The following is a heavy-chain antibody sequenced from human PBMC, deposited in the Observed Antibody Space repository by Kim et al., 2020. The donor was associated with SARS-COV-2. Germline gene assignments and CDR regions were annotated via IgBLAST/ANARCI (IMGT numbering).Heavy chain of an antibody. CDR3: VRDLTYDYAY. CDR1: GFPFSSYS. D-gene: IGHD2-2*01. CDR2: ISNRESVDYP. V-gene: IGHV3-23*01. J-gene: IGHJ4*02. Sequence: GVSLRLSCAASGFPFSSYSMSWVRPAPGKGMELVSTISNRESVDYPPYANSVKGRFTISRDNSKSTLYLQMHSLRAEDTAVCYCVRDLTYDYAYWGQGTLVTVSS.